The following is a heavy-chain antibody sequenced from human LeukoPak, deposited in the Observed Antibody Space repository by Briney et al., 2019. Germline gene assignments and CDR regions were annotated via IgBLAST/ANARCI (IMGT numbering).Heavy chain of an antibody. Sequence: SETLSLTCAVYGGSFSGYYWSWIRQPPGKGLEWIGEINHSRSTNYNPSLKSRVTISVDTSKNQFSLKLSSVTAADTAVYYCARGRREDIVVVPAAIRVGYFDYWGQGTLVTVSS. V-gene: IGHV4-34*01. CDR3: ARGRREDIVVVPAAIRVGYFDY. CDR1: GGSFSGYY. D-gene: IGHD2-2*02. J-gene: IGHJ4*02. CDR2: INHSRST.